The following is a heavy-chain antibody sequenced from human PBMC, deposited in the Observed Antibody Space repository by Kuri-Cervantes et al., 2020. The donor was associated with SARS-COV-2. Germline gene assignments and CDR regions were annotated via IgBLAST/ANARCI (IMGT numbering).Heavy chain of an antibody. V-gene: IGHV4-39*01. CDR3: ARQMMSSITIFGVVITRNWFDP. J-gene: IGHJ5*02. Sequence: SETLSLTCTVSGGSISISRYYWGWIRQPPGKGLEWIGSIYYSGSTYYNPSLKSRVTISVDTSKNQFSLKLSSVTAADTAVYYCARQMMSSITIFGVVITRNWFDPWGQGTLVTVSS. CDR1: GGSISISRYY. CDR2: IYYSGST. D-gene: IGHD3-3*01.